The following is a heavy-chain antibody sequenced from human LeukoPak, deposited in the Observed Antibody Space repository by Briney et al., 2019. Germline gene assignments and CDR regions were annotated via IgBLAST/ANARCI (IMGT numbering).Heavy chain of an antibody. Sequence: ASVKVSCKASGYSFTGYYMHWVRQAPGQGLEWMGWINPNTGGTNYAQKFQCRVTMTRDTSITTAYMELTWLGSDDTAVYYCARDRGRGYNYDSGDFDYWGQGTLVTVSS. CDR2: INPNTGGT. V-gene: IGHV1-2*02. CDR1: GYSFTGYY. J-gene: IGHJ4*02. D-gene: IGHD3-22*01. CDR3: ARDRGRGYNYDSGDFDY.